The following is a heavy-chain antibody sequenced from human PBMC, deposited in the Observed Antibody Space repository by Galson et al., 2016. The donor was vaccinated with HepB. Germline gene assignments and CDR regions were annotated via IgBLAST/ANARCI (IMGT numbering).Heavy chain of an antibody. CDR3: AKDGGYCSGGTCFYYAMDV. Sequence: SVKVSCKASGYTFTDFGLSWVRQAPGQGLEWMGWISTYNGNTHYAQKVQGSVTMTTDTSTSTAYMELRSLTSDDTAVYYCAKDGGYCSGGTCFYYAMDVCGPGTTVTVSS. J-gene: IGHJ6*02. CDR2: ISTYNGNT. D-gene: IGHD2-15*01. CDR1: GYTFTDFG. V-gene: IGHV1-18*01.